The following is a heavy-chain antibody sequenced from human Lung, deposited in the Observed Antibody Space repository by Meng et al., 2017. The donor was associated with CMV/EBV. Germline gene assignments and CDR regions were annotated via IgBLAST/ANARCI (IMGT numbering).Heavy chain of an antibody. J-gene: IGHJ4*02. CDR2: ISSSSSYT. Sequence: VQLVESGGGFVKPGGSLRLSCAASGFTFSDYYMSWIRQAPGKGLEWVSYISSSSSYTNYADSVKGRFTISRDNAKNSLYLQMNSLRAEGTAVYYCARAGVGTGSSGVYWGQGTLVTVSS. CDR3: ARAGVGTGSSGVY. D-gene: IGHD1-26*01. V-gene: IGHV3-11*06. CDR1: GFTFSDYY.